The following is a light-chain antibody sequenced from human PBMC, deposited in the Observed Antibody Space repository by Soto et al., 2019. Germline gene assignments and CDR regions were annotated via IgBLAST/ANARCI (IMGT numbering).Light chain of an antibody. J-gene: IGKJ2*01. CDR2: GAS. CDR3: QRFGSRT. Sequence: EIVLTQSPGTLSLSPGERATLSCRASQSVSSTDLAWYQQKPGQAPKLLIYGASSRATGIPDRFSGGGSGTDFALTISRLEPEDFSVYSCQRFGSRTFGQGTKLEIK. V-gene: IGKV3-20*01. CDR1: QSVSSTD.